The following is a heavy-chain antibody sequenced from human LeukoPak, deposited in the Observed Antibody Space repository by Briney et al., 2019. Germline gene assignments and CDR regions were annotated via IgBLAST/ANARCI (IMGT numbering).Heavy chain of an antibody. CDR1: GFTFSGPA. D-gene: IGHD1-26*01. Sequence: PGGSLRLSCAASGFTFSGPAMHWVRQASGKGLEWVGRITRKADNFATAYAPSVKGRFTISRDDSKNTAFLQMNSLRAEDTAVYYCAKDLDGGSYPHDAFDIWGQGTMVTVSS. CDR2: ITRKADNFAT. CDR3: AKDLDGGSYPHDAFDI. J-gene: IGHJ3*02. V-gene: IGHV3-73*01.